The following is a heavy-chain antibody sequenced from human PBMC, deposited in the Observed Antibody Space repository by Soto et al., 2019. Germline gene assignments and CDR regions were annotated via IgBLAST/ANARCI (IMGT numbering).Heavy chain of an antibody. J-gene: IGHJ4*02. Sequence: ASVKVSCKASGYTFTSYCISWVRQAPGQGLEWMGWISAYSGNTNYAQKLQDRVTMTTDTSTSTAYLELSILSYDDTVVYYCASDLAPYRPHPSHGYSSCWYYIDYWGQGTLVTVSS. CDR3: ASDLAPYRPHPSHGYSSCWYYIDY. CDR2: ISAYSGNT. V-gene: IGHV1-18*04. D-gene: IGHD6-19*01. CDR1: GYTFTSYC.